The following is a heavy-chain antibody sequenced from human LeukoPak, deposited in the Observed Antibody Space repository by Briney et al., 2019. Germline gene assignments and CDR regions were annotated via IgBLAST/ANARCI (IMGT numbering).Heavy chain of an antibody. CDR1: GFTFSSYG. CDR3: ARYGGSYGFDDWDI. D-gene: IGHD1-26*01. CDR2: IRYDGSNK. V-gene: IGHV3-30*02. Sequence: GGSLRLSCAASGFTFSSYGMHWVRQAPGKGLEWVAFIRYDGSNKYYADSVKGRFTISRDNAKNSLHLQMNSLRVEDTAVYYCARYGGSYGFDDWDIWGQGTMVTVSS. J-gene: IGHJ3*02.